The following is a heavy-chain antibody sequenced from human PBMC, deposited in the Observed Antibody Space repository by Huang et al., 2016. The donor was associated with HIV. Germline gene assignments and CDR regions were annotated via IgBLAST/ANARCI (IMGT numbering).Heavy chain of an antibody. CDR2: INTKTGKP. CDR3: ARYRLTGTFLDS. Sequence: QVQLVQSGSELRKPGASVKVSCKASGYTFTTYSLIWVRQAPGQGLAWMGWINTKTGKPTYAQRFTGRFVFSLDTTVNTAYLQISSLKTDDTAKYFCARYRLTGTFLDSWGQGTQVTVSS. V-gene: IGHV7-4-1*02. D-gene: IGHD3-9*01. CDR1: GYTFTTYS. J-gene: IGHJ4*02.